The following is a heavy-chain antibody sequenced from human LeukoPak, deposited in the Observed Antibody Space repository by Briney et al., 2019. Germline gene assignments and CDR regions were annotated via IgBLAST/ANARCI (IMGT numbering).Heavy chain of an antibody. V-gene: IGHV3-33*06. CDR3: AKAGGLGVREYSYGLDY. Sequence: GGSLRLSCAASGFTFSSYGMHWVRQAPGKGLEWVAVIWYDGSNKYYADSVKGRFTISRDNSKNTLDLEMNSLRAEDTAVYYCAKAGGLGVREYSYGLDYWGQGTLVTVSS. J-gene: IGHJ4*02. CDR2: IWYDGSNK. D-gene: IGHD5-18*01. CDR1: GFTFSSYG.